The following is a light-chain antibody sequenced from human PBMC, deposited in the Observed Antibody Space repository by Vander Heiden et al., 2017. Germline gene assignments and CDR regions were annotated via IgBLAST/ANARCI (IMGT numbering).Light chain of an antibody. V-gene: IGLV2-14*01. CDR2: DVR. Sequence: QSALTQPASVSGSPGQSITISCTGSSSDVGGYNYVSWYQPPPGKTPKLMVYDVRNRPSGVSNRFSGSKAGNTASLTISGLQAEDEADYYCSSYTSSNTLVFGGGTKRTVL. J-gene: IGLJ2*01. CDR3: SSYTSSNTLV. CDR1: SSDVGGYNY.